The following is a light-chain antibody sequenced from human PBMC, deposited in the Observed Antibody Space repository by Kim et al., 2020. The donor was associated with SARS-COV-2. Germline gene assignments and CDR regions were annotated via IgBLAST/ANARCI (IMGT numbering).Light chain of an antibody. V-gene: IGKV1-27*01. Sequence: DIKLTQSQSSLSASVGDRVTITCRASQDIANSLAWYQQKPGKVPQVLIYAASTLQSGVPSRFSGSGSGTEFTLTIGSLQTEDVATYYCQKYNSAPWTFCPETELEIK. CDR1: QDIANS. J-gene: IGKJ1*01. CDR2: AAS. CDR3: QKYNSAPWT.